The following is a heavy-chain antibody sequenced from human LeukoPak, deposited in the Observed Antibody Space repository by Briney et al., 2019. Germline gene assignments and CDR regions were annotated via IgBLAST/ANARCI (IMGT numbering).Heavy chain of an antibody. CDR1: GLTSSNYA. Sequence: PGGSLRLSCAASGLTSSNYAMSWVRQAPGKGLEWVSGISGSAGRTYYADSVKGRFTISRDNSKNTLYLQMNSLTDDDTAVYYCAKKWGVGTTTLDYFDYWGQGTLVTVSS. D-gene: IGHD1-26*01. CDR3: AKKWGVGTTTLDYFDY. CDR2: ISGSAGRT. V-gene: IGHV3-23*01. J-gene: IGHJ4*02.